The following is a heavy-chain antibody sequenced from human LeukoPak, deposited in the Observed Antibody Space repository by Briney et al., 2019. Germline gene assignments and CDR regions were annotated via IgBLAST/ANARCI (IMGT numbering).Heavy chain of an antibody. CDR3: AKERWGLTYYFDY. J-gene: IGHJ4*02. D-gene: IGHD2-21*02. CDR1: GFTFGYYE. V-gene: IGHV3-48*03. CDR2: IKSGGSSI. Sequence: GGSLRLSCATSGFTFGYYEMNWVRQAPGKGLEWVSYIKSGGSSIYYADSVKGRFTISRDNSKNTLYLQMNSLRAEDTAVYYCAKERWGLTYYFDYWGQGTLVTVSS.